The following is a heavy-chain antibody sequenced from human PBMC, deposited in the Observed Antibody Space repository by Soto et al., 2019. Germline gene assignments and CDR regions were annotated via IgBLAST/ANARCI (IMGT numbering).Heavy chain of an antibody. D-gene: IGHD3-22*01. CDR3: AKDIPVVVITSGLDY. CDR1: GFTFSSYG. J-gene: IGHJ4*02. Sequence: QVQLVESGGGVVQPGRSLRLSCAASGFTFSSYGMHWVRQAPGKGLEWVAVISYDGSNKYYADSVKGRFTISRDNSKNTLHLQMNSLRAEDTAVYYCAKDIPVVVITSGLDYWGQGTLVTVSS. V-gene: IGHV3-30*18. CDR2: ISYDGSNK.